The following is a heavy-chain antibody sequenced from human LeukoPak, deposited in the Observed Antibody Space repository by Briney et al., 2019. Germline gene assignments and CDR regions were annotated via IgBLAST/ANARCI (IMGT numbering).Heavy chain of an antibody. V-gene: IGHV4-61*01. CDR3: ARSYGSRSYYPFDP. CDR2: ISYNGAS. CDR1: GGSVSSDTYY. Sequence: SETLSLTCTVSGGSVSSDTYYWSWIRQPPGKGLEWIGYISYNGASNYNPSLKSRVTMSVYTSKNQFSLKLSSVIAADTAVYYFARSYGSRSYYPFDPWGQGTLVTVSS. J-gene: IGHJ5*02. D-gene: IGHD3-10*01.